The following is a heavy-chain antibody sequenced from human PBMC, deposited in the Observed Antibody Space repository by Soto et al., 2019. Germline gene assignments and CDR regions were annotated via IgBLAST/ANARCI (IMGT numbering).Heavy chain of an antibody. J-gene: IGHJ6*02. CDR2: IYHSGST. Sequence: SETLSLTCAVSGGSISSGGYSWSWIRQPPGKGLEWIGYIYHSGSTYYNPSLKSRVTISVDRSKNQFSLKLSSVNAADTAVYYCARGSSRGSGSYPYGIDVCGQGTPVTVSS. V-gene: IGHV4-30-2*01. CDR1: GGSISSGGYS. CDR3: ARGSSRGSGSYPYGIDV. D-gene: IGHD3-10*01.